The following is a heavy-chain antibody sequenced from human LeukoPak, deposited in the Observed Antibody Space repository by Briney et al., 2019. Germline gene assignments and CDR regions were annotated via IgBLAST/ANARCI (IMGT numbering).Heavy chain of an antibody. CDR2: ISLRGLT. D-gene: IGHD1-26*01. CDR3: SRESGPFSPFGF. J-gene: IGHJ4*02. V-gene: IGHV4-4*02. Sequence: WETLSLTCGASGGSISGTNWWSWVRQPPGQGLEWIGEISLRGLTNYNPSLRSRLTMSLDESKNQVSLNLTSVTAADTAVYYCSRESGPFSPFGFWGQGTLVSVHS. CDR1: GGSISGTNW.